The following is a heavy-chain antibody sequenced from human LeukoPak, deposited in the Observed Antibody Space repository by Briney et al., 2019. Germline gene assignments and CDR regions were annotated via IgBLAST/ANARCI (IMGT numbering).Heavy chain of an antibody. CDR2: IYYSGNT. J-gene: IGHJ5*02. CDR1: GDSISTSNSY. CDR3: ARQAAVNNWFDP. Sequence: SETLSLTCTVSGDSISTSNSYWGWIRQPPGKGLEWIGSIYYSGNTYYNASLKSRVTISVDTSKNQFSLKLSSVTAADTAVYYCARQAAVNNWFDPWGQGTLVTVSS. D-gene: IGHD6-13*01. V-gene: IGHV4-39*01.